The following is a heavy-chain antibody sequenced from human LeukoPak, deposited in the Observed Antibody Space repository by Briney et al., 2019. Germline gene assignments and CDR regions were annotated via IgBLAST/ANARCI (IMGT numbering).Heavy chain of an antibody. D-gene: IGHD5-12*01. CDR1: GFTFSSYE. V-gene: IGHV3-48*03. J-gene: IGHJ4*02. CDR2: IGSSGDTI. Sequence: GSLRLSCAASGFTFSSYEMNWVRQAPGRGPQWVSYIGSSGDTIYYADSVKGRFTTSRDNAKNSLYLQMNSLRAEDTAIYYCARDVGKSGYGDYWGQGTLVTVSS. CDR3: ARDVGKSGYGDY.